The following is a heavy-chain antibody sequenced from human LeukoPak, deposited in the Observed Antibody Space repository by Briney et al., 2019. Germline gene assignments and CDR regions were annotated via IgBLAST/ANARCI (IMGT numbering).Heavy chain of an antibody. CDR3: VRPMTTTRNFEH. CDR1: GFTFSSQT. J-gene: IGHJ4*02. CDR2: ISFDGKNK. Sequence: GRSLRLSCAASGFTFSSQTMHWVRQTPGKGLEWVALISFDGKNKFYGDSVIGRFTISRDNTKNALFLQMNSLRAEDMGVYYCVRPMTTTRNFEHWGQGALVTVSS. V-gene: IGHV3-30*03. D-gene: IGHD1-1*01.